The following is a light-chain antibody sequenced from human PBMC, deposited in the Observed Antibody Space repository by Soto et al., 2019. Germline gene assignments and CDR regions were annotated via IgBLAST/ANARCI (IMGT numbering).Light chain of an antibody. V-gene: IGLV2-23*01. Sequence: QYALTQPASVSGSPGQSITISCTGTSSDVGSYNLVSWYQQHPGKAPKLMIYEGSKRPSGVSNRFSGSKSGNTASLTISGLQAEDEADYYCCSYAGSSTYVVFGGGPKLTVL. CDR1: SSDVGSYNL. CDR2: EGS. J-gene: IGLJ2*01. CDR3: CSYAGSSTYVV.